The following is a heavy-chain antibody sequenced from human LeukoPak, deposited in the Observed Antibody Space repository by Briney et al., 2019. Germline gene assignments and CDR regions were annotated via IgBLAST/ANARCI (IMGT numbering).Heavy chain of an antibody. J-gene: IGHJ5*02. CDR2: IIPILGIA. CDR1: GGTFSSYT. D-gene: IGHD2-2*01. Sequence: GASVKVSCKASGGTFSSYTISWVRQAPGQGLEWMGRIIPILGIANYAQKFQGRVTITADKSTSTAYMELSSLRSEDTAVYYCARVNIVVVPAGDWFDPWGQGTLVTVSS. CDR3: ARVNIVVVPAGDWFDP. V-gene: IGHV1-69*02.